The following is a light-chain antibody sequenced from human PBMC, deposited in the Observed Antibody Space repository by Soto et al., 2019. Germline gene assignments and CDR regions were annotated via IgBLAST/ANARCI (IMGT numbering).Light chain of an antibody. V-gene: IGKV3-20*01. CDR3: QQYGSSPKT. J-gene: IGKJ1*01. Sequence: EIVLKQSPATLSLSPGERATLSRRASQSVSSYLAWYQQKPGQAPRLLIFGASSRATGIPDRFSGSGSGTDFTLTISRMEPEDSAVYYCQQYGSSPKTFGQGTKVDIK. CDR1: QSVSSY. CDR2: GAS.